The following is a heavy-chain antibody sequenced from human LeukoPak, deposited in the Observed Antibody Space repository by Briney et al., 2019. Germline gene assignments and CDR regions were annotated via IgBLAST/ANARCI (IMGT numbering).Heavy chain of an antibody. V-gene: IGHV3-33*01. J-gene: IGHJ4*02. CDR1: GFTFSHSG. Sequence: PGGSLRLSCAASGFTFSHSGMHWVRQAPGKGLEWVAVIWSDGSNENYADSVKGRFTISRDNPKNTLYLQMTSLRVEDTAMYYCARDLGGKPFDYWGQGTLVTVSS. CDR3: ARDLGGKPFDY. CDR2: IWSDGSNE. D-gene: IGHD3-16*01.